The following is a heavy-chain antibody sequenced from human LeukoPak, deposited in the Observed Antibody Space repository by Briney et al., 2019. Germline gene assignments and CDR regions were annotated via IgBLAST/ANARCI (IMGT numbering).Heavy chain of an antibody. V-gene: IGHV4-59*08. CDR2: IYYSGST. D-gene: IGHD6-19*01. Sequence: KPSETLSLTCTVAGGSISSYYWSWIRQPPGKGLEWIGYIYYSGSTNYNPSLKSRVTISVATSKNQFSLKLSWVTTADTAVYYCARHAYSSGSLAWFDPWGQGTQVTVSS. CDR1: GGSISSYY. J-gene: IGHJ5*02. CDR3: ARHAYSSGSLAWFDP.